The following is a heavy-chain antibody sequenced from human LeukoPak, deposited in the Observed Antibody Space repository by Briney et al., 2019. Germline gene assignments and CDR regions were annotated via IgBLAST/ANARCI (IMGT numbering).Heavy chain of an antibody. J-gene: IGHJ6*02. CDR3: ARDRIVPAAYYGMDV. Sequence: GGSLRLSCGASGFTFSSYGMHWVRQAPGKGLEWVAVIWYDGSNKYYADSVKGRFTISRDNSKNTLYLQMNSLRAEDTAVYYCARDRIVPAAYYGMDVWGQGTTVTVSS. D-gene: IGHD2-2*01. CDR2: IWYDGSNK. CDR1: GFTFSSYG. V-gene: IGHV3-33*01.